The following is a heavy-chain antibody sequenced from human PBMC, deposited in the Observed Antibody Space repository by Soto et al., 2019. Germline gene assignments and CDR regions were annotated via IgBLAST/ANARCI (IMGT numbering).Heavy chain of an antibody. Sequence: ASVKVSCKASGYTFTSYGISWVRQAPGQGLEWMGWISAYNGNTNYAQKLQGRVTTTTDTSTRTAYMELRSLRSDDTAVYYCARDPGPYNWNDGDYYFDYWGQGTLVTVSS. J-gene: IGHJ4*02. CDR1: GYTFTSYG. CDR3: ARDPGPYNWNDGDYYFDY. CDR2: ISAYNGNT. D-gene: IGHD1-1*01. V-gene: IGHV1-18*04.